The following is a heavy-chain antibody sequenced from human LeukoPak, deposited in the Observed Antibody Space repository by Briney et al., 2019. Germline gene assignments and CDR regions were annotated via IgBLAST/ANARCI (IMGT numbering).Heavy chain of an antibody. J-gene: IGHJ6*03. Sequence: SGTLSLTCAVSGGSISSSNWWSWVRQPPGKGLEWIGEIYHSGSTNYNPSLKSRVTIAVDTSKNEFSLQLSSVTAADTAVYYCARHGYGDFSKFYYYMDVWGKGTTVTVSS. CDR2: IYHSGST. V-gene: IGHV4-4*02. D-gene: IGHD4-17*01. CDR1: GGSISSSNW. CDR3: ARHGYGDFSKFYYYMDV.